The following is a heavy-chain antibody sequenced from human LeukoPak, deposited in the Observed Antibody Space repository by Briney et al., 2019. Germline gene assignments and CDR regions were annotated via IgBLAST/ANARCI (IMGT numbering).Heavy chain of an antibody. V-gene: IGHV4-30-4*01. D-gene: IGHD3-3*01. CDR2: IYYSGST. CDR3: ARELRITIFGPKDAFDI. CDR1: GGSISSGDYY. J-gene: IGHJ3*02. Sequence: SETLSLTCTVPGGSISSGDYYWSWIRQPPGKGLEWIGYIYYSGSTYYNPSLKSRVTISVDTSKNQFSLKLSSVTAADTAVYYCARELRITIFGPKDAFDIWGQGTMVTVSS.